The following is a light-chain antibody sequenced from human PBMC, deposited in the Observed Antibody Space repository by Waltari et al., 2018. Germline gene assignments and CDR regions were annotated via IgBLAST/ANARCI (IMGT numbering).Light chain of an antibody. V-gene: IGLV2-14*03. Sequence: QSALTQPASVSGSPGQSITISCTGTIRDVGGYNYVSWYHHHPGDIPRLLIYDVVKRPSGVSSRFSGSKSDNTARLTISGLQAADEAHYYCSSFTSSSSFVVGSGTKVTV. CDR3: SSFTSSSSFV. CDR1: IRDVGGYNY. CDR2: DVV. J-gene: IGLJ1*01.